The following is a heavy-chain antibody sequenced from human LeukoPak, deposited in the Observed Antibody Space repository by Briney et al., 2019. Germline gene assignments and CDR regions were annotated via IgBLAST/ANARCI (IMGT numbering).Heavy chain of an antibody. CDR3: ARGRGERRNDAFDI. CDR1: GYTFTGYY. Sequence: ASVKVCCKASGYTFTGYYMHWVRQAPGQGLEWMGWINPNSGGTNYAQKFQGRVTMTRDTSISTAYMELSRLRSDDTAVYYCARGRGERRNDAFDIWGQGTMVTVSS. V-gene: IGHV1-2*02. J-gene: IGHJ3*02. D-gene: IGHD1-1*01. CDR2: INPNSGGT.